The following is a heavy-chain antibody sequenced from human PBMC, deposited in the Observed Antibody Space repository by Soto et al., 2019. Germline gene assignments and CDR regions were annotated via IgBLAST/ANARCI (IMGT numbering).Heavy chain of an antibody. CDR3: ARDSHLSPGGQPTFDY. V-gene: IGHV1-69*13. CDR1: GGTFSSYA. CDR2: IIPIFGTA. D-gene: IGHD2-8*02. Sequence: SVKVSCKASGGTFSSYAISWVRQAPGQGLEWMGGIIPIFGTANYAQKFQGRVTITADESTSTAYMELSSLRSEDTAVYYCARDSHLSPGGQPTFDYWGQGTLVTVSS. J-gene: IGHJ4*02.